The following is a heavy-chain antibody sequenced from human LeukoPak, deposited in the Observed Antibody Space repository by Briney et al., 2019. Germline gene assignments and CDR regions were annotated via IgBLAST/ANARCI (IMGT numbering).Heavy chain of an antibody. J-gene: IGHJ6*02. D-gene: IGHD2-2*01. V-gene: IGHV4-34*01. Sequence: PSETLSLTCAVYGGSFSGYYWSWIRQPPGKGLEWIGEINHSGSTNYNPSLKSRVTISVDTSKNQFSLKLSSVTAADTAVYYCARGHVPRYCSSTSCSHLDVWGQGTTVTVSS. CDR2: INHSGST. CDR3: ARGHVPRYCSSTSCSHLDV. CDR1: GGSFSGYY.